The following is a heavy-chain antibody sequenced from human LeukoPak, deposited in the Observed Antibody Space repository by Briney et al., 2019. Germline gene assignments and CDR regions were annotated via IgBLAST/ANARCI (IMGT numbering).Heavy chain of an antibody. CDR2: IYYSGST. Sequence: PSETLSLTCTVSGGSISSGDYYWSWIRQPPGKGLEWIGYIYYSGSTYYNPSLKSRVTISVDTSKNQFSLKLSSVTAADTAVYYCAREGPPYAFDIWGQGTMVTVSS. CDR1: GGSISSGDYY. CDR3: AREGPPYAFDI. J-gene: IGHJ3*02. V-gene: IGHV4-30-4*02.